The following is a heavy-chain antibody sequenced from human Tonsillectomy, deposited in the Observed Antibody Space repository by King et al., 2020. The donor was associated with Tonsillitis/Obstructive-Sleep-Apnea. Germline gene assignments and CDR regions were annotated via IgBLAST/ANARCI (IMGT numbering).Heavy chain of an antibody. Sequence: VQLQQWGAGLLKPSETLSLTCAVYGGSFSGYYWSWIRQPPGKRLEWIGEINHSGSTNYNPSLKSRVTISVDTSKNQFSLKLSSVTAADTAVYYCAGRGGDYQLPLSFDYWGQGTLVTVSS. V-gene: IGHV4-34*01. CDR1: GGSFSGYY. CDR2: INHSGST. D-gene: IGHD2-2*01. CDR3: AGRGGDYQLPLSFDY. J-gene: IGHJ4*02.